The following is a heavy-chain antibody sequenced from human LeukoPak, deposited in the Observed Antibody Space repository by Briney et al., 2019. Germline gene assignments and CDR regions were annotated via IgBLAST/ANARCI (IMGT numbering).Heavy chain of an antibody. D-gene: IGHD1-20*01. CDR1: GFTFSRYW. Sequence: GGSLRLSCAASGFTFSRYWMRWVCQAPGKGLELVANIKEDGGEKYYVDSVRGRFTLSRDNAKNSLYLQMNSLRAEDTAVYYCARDLTYLDYWGQGTLVTVSS. V-gene: IGHV3-7*04. CDR2: IKEDGGEK. CDR3: ARDLTYLDY. J-gene: IGHJ4*02.